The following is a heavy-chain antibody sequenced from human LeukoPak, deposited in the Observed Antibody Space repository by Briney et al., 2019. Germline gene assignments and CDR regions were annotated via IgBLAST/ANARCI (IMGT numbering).Heavy chain of an antibody. CDR1: GFTFSSYG. Sequence: PGGSLRLSCVGSGFTFSSYGMPWVRQAAGKGLEWVAFIRHDGSNEYYADSVKGRFTVSRDSSKNTLFLQMNSLRVEEMAVYYCAKEVHPYDSGTYYFDYWGRGTLVTVSS. J-gene: IGHJ4*02. V-gene: IGHV3-30*02. CDR3: AKEVHPYDSGTYYFDY. D-gene: IGHD3-10*01. CDR2: IRHDGSNE.